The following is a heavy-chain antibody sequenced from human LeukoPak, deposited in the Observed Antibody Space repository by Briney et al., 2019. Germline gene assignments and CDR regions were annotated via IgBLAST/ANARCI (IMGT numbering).Heavy chain of an antibody. Sequence: RSSETLSLTCTVSGGSISSYYWSWIRQPPGKGLEWIGYIYYSGSTNYNPSLKSRVTISVDTSKNQFSLKQSSVTAADTAVFYCARDRVPTDWGQGTLVTVSS. V-gene: IGHV4-59*01. CDR2: IYYSGST. CDR1: GGSISSYY. J-gene: IGHJ4*02. D-gene: IGHD2-2*01. CDR3: ARDRVPTD.